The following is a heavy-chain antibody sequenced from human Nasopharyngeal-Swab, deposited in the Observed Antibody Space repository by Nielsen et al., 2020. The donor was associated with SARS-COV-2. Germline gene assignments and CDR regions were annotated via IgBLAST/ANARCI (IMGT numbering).Heavy chain of an antibody. CDR3: AREFREAYYDILTGYYMDYYYYMDV. D-gene: IGHD3-9*01. V-gene: IGHV3-33*01. J-gene: IGHJ6*03. Sequence: GGSLRLSCAASGFTFSSYGVHWVRQAPGKGLEWVAVIWYDGSNKYYADSVKGRFTISRDNSKNTLYLQMNSLRAEDTAVYYCAREFREAYYDILTGYYMDYYYYMDVWGKGTTVTVSS. CDR2: IWYDGSNK. CDR1: GFTFSSYG.